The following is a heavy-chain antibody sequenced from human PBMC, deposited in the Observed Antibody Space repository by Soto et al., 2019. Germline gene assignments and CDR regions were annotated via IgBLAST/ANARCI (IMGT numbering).Heavy chain of an antibody. J-gene: IGHJ4*02. CDR1: GYTFSGYF. CDR3: ARGYYSSSWRVFDY. CDR2: MNHNSGGT. Sequence: QVQLVQSGADVKKPGASVKVSCKTSGYTFSGYFMHWLRQAPGQGLEWMGWMNHNSGGTDYAQNFQGRVSMTWDTSISTDYMELSRLRSDDTAIYYCARGYYSSSWRVFDYWGQGTLVTVSS. V-gene: IGHV1-2*02. D-gene: IGHD6-13*01.